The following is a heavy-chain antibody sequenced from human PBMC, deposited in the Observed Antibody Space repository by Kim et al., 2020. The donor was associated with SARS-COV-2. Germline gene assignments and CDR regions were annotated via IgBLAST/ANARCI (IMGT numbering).Heavy chain of an antibody. CDR2: INHSGST. V-gene: IGHV4-34*01. J-gene: IGHJ4*02. CDR3: AIFLKLSGYHFDY. CDR1: GGSFSGYY. D-gene: IGHD3-22*01. Sequence: SETLSLTCAVYGGSFSGYYWSWIRQPPGKGLEWIGEINHSGSTNYNPSLKSRVTISVDTSKNQFSLKLSSVTAADTAVYYCAIFLKLSGYHFDYWGQGTLVTVSS.